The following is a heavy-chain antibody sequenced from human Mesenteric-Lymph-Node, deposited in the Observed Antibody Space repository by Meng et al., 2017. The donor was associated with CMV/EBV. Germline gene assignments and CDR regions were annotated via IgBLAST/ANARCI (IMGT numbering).Heavy chain of an antibody. CDR2: IIPISGTP. CDR3: AKGLGRNWAGFDY. CDR1: GGTFSRYA. J-gene: IGHJ4*02. V-gene: IGHV1-69*05. D-gene: IGHD6-19*01. Sequence: SVKVSCKASGGTFSRYAIIWVRRAPGEGLEWMGGIIPISGTPSYAQKFQGRVTITTDESTSTAYMDLSSLRSEDTAVYYCAKGLGRNWAGFDYWGQGTRVTVSS.